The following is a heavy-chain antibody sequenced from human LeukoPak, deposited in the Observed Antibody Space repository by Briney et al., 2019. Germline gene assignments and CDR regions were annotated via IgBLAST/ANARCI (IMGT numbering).Heavy chain of an antibody. Sequence: GGSLKLSCAASGFTFSSYYMTWVRQAPGKGLEWVATIKDDGSEDYYLDSVKGRFTISRDNAKSSMWLQMSSLRAEDTAVYYCARDQTPFYWGQGSLVTVSS. CDR2: IKDDGSED. J-gene: IGHJ4*02. D-gene: IGHD2-15*01. V-gene: IGHV3-7*01. CDR1: GFTFSSYY. CDR3: ARDQTPFY.